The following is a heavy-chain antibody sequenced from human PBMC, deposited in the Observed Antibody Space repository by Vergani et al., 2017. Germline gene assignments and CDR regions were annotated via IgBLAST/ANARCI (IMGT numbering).Heavy chain of an antibody. CDR1: GGTFSSYA. CDR2: IITILGIA. D-gene: IGHD6-19*01. V-gene: IGHV1-69*04. CDR3: SREGSSGPHYCMDV. J-gene: IGHJ6*02. Sequence: QVQLVQSGAEVKKPGSSVKVSCKASGGTFSSYAISWVRQAPGQGLEWMGRIITILGIAKYAQKFQGEVTITADKSPSTAYMELSSLRSEDTAVYYWSREGSSGPHYCMDVWGQGTTVTVSS.